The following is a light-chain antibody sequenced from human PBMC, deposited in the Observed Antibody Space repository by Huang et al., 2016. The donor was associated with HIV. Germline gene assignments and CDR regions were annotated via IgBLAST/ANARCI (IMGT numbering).Light chain of an antibody. CDR1: HSFSSIY. CDR2: GSS. V-gene: IGKV3-20*01. Sequence: EIVLTPSPGTLSLSPGERATLSCRASHSFSSIYLAWYQQKPGHAPRLLSYGSSSRATGIPDRFSGSGSGTDFTLTISRLEPEDFAVYYCHQYGSLPRTFGQGTKVEIK. CDR3: HQYGSLPRT. J-gene: IGKJ1*01.